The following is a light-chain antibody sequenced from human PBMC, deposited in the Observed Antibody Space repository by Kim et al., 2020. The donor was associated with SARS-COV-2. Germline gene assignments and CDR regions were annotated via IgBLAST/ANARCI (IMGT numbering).Light chain of an antibody. Sequence: QSVLIQPPSSSGSPGQSVTISCTGTSSDVCGYNYVSWYQHHPGKAPKLMIYEVSKRPSGVPDRFSGSKSANTASLTVSGLQAEDEGDYYCNSYAGSSKWVFGGGTQLTVL. CDR2: EVS. CDR3: NSYAGSSKWV. J-gene: IGLJ3*02. V-gene: IGLV2-8*01. CDR1: SSDVCGYNY.